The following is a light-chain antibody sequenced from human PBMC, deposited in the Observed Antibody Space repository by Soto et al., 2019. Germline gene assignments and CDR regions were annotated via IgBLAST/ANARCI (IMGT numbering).Light chain of an antibody. CDR1: QSVSSN. CDR2: GAS. CDR3: QQYVSSGT. J-gene: IGKJ1*01. Sequence: EMVMTQSPATLSVYEGERATLSCRASQSVSSNLAWYQQKPGQAPRLLIYGASNRATGIPDRFSGSGSETDFTLTISRLEPEDFAVYYCQQYVSSGTFGQGAKVDIK. V-gene: IGKV3-20*01.